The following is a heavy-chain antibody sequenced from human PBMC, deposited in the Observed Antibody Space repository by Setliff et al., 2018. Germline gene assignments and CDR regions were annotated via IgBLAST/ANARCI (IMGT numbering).Heavy chain of an antibody. J-gene: IGHJ1*01. CDR2: ISAYNGMT. V-gene: IGHV1-18*01. CDR3: SRLVRYCSRTTCQTASGAEL. Sequence: ASVKVSCKASGYTFNNYGITWVRQAPGLGLEWMGWISAYNGMTHSAQNFQGRVTMTTDSSTNTAYLELRGLTSDDTAVYYCSRLVRYCSRTTCQTASGAELWGQGTLVTVSS. D-gene: IGHD2-2*01. CDR1: GYTFNNYG.